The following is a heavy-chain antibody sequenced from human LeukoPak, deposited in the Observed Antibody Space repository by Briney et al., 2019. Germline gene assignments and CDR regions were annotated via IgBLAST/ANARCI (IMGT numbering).Heavy chain of an antibody. CDR1: GGSISSYY. CDR2: IYYSGST. Sequence: PSETLSLTCTVSGGSISSYYWSWIRQPPGKGLEWIRYIYYSGSTNYNPSLKSRVTISVDTSKNQFSLKLSSVTAADTAVYYCARAVVVVAATHFDYWGQGTLVTVSS. J-gene: IGHJ4*02. D-gene: IGHD2-15*01. CDR3: ARAVVVVAATHFDY. V-gene: IGHV4-59*01.